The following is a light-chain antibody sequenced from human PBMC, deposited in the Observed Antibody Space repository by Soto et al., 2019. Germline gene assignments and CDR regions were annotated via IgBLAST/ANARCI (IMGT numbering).Light chain of an antibody. CDR1: QSVSIY. CDR3: QQRSSWPRT. CDR2: DAS. J-gene: IGKJ2*01. Sequence: EIVLTQSPATLSLSPGERATLSCRASQSVSIYLAWYRQKPGQAPRLLIYDASNRATGIPARFSGSGSGTAFTLTISSLEPEDFAVYYCQQRSSWPRTFGQGTKLEIK. V-gene: IGKV3-11*01.